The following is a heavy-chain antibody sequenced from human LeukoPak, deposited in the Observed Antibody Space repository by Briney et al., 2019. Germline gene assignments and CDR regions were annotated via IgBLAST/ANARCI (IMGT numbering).Heavy chain of an antibody. J-gene: IGHJ6*03. Sequence: SQTLSLTCTLSGDSISYGSYYWSWIRQPAGKGLEWIGRIYTGGNTNYNPSLKSRVTISVDTPKNQFSLELSSVTAADTAVYYCARDVPIFGVVSYYYYMDVWGQGTTVTVS. D-gene: IGHD3-3*01. CDR1: GDSISYGSYY. CDR3: ARDVPIFGVVSYYYYMDV. V-gene: IGHV4-61*02. CDR2: IYTGGNT.